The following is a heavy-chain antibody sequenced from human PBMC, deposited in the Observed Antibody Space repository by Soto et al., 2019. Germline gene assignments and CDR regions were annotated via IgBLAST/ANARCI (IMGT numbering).Heavy chain of an antibody. D-gene: IGHD2-15*01. CDR1: VYTFNNYG. CDR3: ARCYCSVGSCYTCWHFDL. V-gene: IGHV1-18*01. Sequence: QVRLVQSGAEVKKPGASVKVSCKASVYTFNNYGISWVRQAPGQGLEWMGWIGPYNGNTDHAQNFQGRVTMTTDTSTNPAYMELRSLRSDDTALYYCARCYCSVGSCYTCWHFDLWGRGTLVTVSS. J-gene: IGHJ2*01. CDR2: IGPYNGNT.